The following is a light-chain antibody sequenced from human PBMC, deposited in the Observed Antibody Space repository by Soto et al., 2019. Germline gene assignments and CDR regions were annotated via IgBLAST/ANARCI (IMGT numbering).Light chain of an antibody. Sequence: IVMTQSPDFLAVSLGERATINCKSSQSVLYSSNNKSYLAWYLQKPGQPPKLLIYWASTRESGVPDRFSGSGSGTDFTLTISSLQAEDVAVYYCQQYYSTPYTFGQGTKLEIK. J-gene: IGKJ2*01. CDR2: WAS. CDR1: QSVLYSSNNKSY. V-gene: IGKV4-1*01. CDR3: QQYYSTPYT.